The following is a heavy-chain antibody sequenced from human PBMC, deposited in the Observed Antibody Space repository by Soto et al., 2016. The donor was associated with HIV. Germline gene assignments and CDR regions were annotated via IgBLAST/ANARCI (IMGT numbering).Heavy chain of an antibody. Sequence: QVQLQESGPGLVKSSETLSLTCTVSGGSISSYYWSWIRQPPGKGLEWVGYINDSGRPNHNPSLKSRVTISLDTSKNQFSLKLSSVTAADTAVYYCARGTIGGGAVHFDCWGQGTLVHRLL. CDR2: INDSGRP. D-gene: IGHD2-21*01. J-gene: IGHJ4*02. CDR3: ARGTIGGGAVHFDC. CDR1: GGSISSYY. V-gene: IGHV4-59*01.